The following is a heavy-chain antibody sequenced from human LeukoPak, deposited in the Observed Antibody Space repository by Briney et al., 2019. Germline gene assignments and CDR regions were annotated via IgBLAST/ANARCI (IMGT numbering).Heavy chain of an antibody. V-gene: IGHV1-18*01. Sequence: ASVKVSCKASGYTFTSYGISWVRQAPGQGLEWMGWISAYNGNTNYAQKLQGRVTMTTDTSTSTAYVELRSLRSDDTAVYYCARRGYSYGSALKDAFDIWGQGTMVTVSS. CDR2: ISAYNGNT. J-gene: IGHJ3*02. CDR3: ARRGYSYGSALKDAFDI. D-gene: IGHD5-18*01. CDR1: GYTFTSYG.